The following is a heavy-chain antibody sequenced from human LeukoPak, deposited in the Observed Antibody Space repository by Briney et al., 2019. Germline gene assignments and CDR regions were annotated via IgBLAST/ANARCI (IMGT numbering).Heavy chain of an antibody. Sequence: SRTLSLTCTVSGGSISSGDYYWSWIRQPPGKGLEWIGYIYYSGSTYYNPSLKSRVTISVDTSKNQFSLKLSSVTAADTAVYYCAREYHYDSSGYFLWGQGTLVTVSS. D-gene: IGHD3-22*01. CDR2: IYYSGST. V-gene: IGHV4-30-4*08. CDR1: GGSISSGDYY. CDR3: AREYHYDSSGYFL. J-gene: IGHJ4*02.